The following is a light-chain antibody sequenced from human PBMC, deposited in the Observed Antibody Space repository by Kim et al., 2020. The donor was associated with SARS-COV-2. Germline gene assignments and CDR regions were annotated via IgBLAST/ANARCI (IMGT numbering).Light chain of an antibody. CDR3: HQYDKFPQT. J-gene: IGKJ1*01. Sequence: ASIGDRVPITCQASQDINDYLDWYQQKPGEVPKLLIYDATRLETGVPSRFSGSGSGTHFTLTISSLQPEDIATYYCHQYDKFPQTFGQGTKVDIK. CDR2: DAT. V-gene: IGKV1-33*01. CDR1: QDINDY.